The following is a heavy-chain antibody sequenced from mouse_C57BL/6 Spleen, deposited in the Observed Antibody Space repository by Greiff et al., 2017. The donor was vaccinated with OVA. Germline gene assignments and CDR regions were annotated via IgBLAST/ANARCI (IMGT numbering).Heavy chain of an antibody. CDR2: IYPGDGDT. CDR3: ARPTTAGYFDV. J-gene: IGHJ1*03. D-gene: IGHD1-2*01. Sequence: QVQLQQSGPELVKPGASVKISCKASGYAFSSSWMNWVKQRPGKGLEWIGRIYPGDGDTNYNGKFKGKATLTADKSSSTAYMQLSSLTSEDSAVYFCARPTTAGYFDVWGTGTTVTVSS. V-gene: IGHV1-82*01. CDR1: GYAFSSSW.